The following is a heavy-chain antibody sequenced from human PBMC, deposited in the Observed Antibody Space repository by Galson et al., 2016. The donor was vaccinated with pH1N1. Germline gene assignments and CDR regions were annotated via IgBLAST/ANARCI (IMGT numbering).Heavy chain of an antibody. CDR2: IHYNGHT. CDR3: ARSGSRYGSDAFDM. CDR1: GVSIGGYY. Sequence: SETLSLTCSVSGVSIGGYYWGWIRQSPGKGLDYVGYIHYNGHTNYSPSLKSRVTMSLDMSKNQFSLKLTSVTAADTAVYFCARSGSRYGSDAFDMWGQGTTVTVSS. V-gene: IGHV4-59*01. J-gene: IGHJ3*02. D-gene: IGHD5-18*01.